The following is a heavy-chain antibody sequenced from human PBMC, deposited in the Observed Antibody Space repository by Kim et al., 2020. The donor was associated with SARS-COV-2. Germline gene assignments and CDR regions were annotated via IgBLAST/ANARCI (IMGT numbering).Heavy chain of an antibody. V-gene: IGHV3-53*05. D-gene: IGHD2-8*01. CDR2: IYTGGIT. Sequence: GGSLRLSCAAFEFIVSSNYMSWVRQAPGKGLQWVSAIYTGGITYYADAVKGRFTIVRDDSRNTLYLQMNSLGPEDTALYYCARDPRRDIMSDAFDIWGQGTMVTVSS. CDR1: EFIVSSNY. J-gene: IGHJ3*02. CDR3: ARDPRRDIMSDAFDI.